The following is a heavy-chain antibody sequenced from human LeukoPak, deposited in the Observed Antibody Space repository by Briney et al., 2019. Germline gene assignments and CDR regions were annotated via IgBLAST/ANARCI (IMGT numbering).Heavy chain of an antibody. CDR2: INPNSGGT. J-gene: IGHJ4*02. D-gene: IGHD6-19*01. V-gene: IGHV1-2*02. CDR1: GYTFTNYY. CDR3: ARGGVQWLDYFDY. Sequence: GASVKVSCKASGYTFTNYYIHWVRQAPGQGLEWMAWINPNSGGTNYAQKFQGRVTMTRDTSISTAYMELSSLRSDDAAVYYCARGGVQWLDYFDYWGQGTLVTVSS.